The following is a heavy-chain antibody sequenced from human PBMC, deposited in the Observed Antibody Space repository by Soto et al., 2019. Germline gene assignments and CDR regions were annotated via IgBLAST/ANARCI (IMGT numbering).Heavy chain of an antibody. D-gene: IGHD1-26*01. CDR2: ISGSGGST. CDR3: AKGWSLYYYYYMDV. J-gene: IGHJ6*03. CDR1: GFTFSSYA. Sequence: GGSLRLSCAASGFTFSSYAMSWVRQAPGKGLEWVSAISGSGGSTYYADSVKGRFTISRDNSKNTLYLQMNSLRAEDTAVYYCAKGWSLYYYYYMDVWGKGTTVTVSS. V-gene: IGHV3-23*01.